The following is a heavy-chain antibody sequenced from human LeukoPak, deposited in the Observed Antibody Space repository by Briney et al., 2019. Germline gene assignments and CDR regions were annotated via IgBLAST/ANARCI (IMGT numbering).Heavy chain of an antibody. D-gene: IGHD3-22*01. Sequence: GGSLRLSCAASGFTFSSYAMNWVRQVPGKGLEWVSSISGSGGNTYYGDSVKGRFTISRDNSKNTLYLQMNSLRAEDTAIYFCAKGAEEGVVITAVYYYHMDVWGRGTTVTISS. J-gene: IGHJ6*03. CDR1: GFTFSSYA. CDR2: ISGSGGNT. V-gene: IGHV3-23*01. CDR3: AKGAEEGVVITAVYYYHMDV.